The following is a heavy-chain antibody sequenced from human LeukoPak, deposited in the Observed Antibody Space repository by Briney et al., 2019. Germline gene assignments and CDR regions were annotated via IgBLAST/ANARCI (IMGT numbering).Heavy chain of an antibody. Sequence: SEPLSLPCTVSGGSISSGGYYWTWIRQHPGKGLEWIGYIYYSGSTYYNPSLKSRVTISVDTSKNQFSLKLSSVTAADTAVYYCARDTPVPMVRGVGDWFDPWGQGTLVTVSS. V-gene: IGHV4-31*03. CDR2: IYYSGST. D-gene: IGHD3-10*01. J-gene: IGHJ5*02. CDR3: ARDTPVPMVRGVGDWFDP. CDR1: GGSISSGGYY.